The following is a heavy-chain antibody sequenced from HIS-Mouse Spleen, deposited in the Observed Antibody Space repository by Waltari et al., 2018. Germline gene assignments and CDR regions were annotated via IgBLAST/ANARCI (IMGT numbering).Heavy chain of an antibody. Sequence: QVQLQESGPGLVKPSETLSLTCTVSGGSIRSYYWSWTRQPPGKGLEWIGYIYYSGSTNYNPSLKSRVTISVDTSKNQFSLKLSSVTAADTAVYYCARPAGGGEGWFDPWGQGTLVTVSS. CDR2: IYYSGST. D-gene: IGHD3-10*01. V-gene: IGHV4-59*08. CDR3: ARPAGGGEGWFDP. J-gene: IGHJ5*02. CDR1: GGSIRSYY.